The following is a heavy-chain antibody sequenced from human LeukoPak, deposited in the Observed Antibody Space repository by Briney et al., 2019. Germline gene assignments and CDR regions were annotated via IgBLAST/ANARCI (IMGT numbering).Heavy chain of an antibody. Sequence: SETLSLTCTVSGGSISSYYWSWLRQPPGKGLEWIGYIYYSGSTNYNPSLKSRVTISVDTSKNQFSLKLSSVTAADTAVYYCARGGGKWFDPWGQGTLVTVSS. CDR1: GGSISSYY. V-gene: IGHV4-59*01. CDR3: ARGGGKWFDP. J-gene: IGHJ5*02. D-gene: IGHD3-16*01. CDR2: IYYSGST.